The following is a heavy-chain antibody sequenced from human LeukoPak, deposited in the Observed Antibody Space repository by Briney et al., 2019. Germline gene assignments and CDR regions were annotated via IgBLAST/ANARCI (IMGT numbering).Heavy chain of an antibody. J-gene: IGHJ4*02. Sequence: GGSLRLSCAASGFTSSSYWMSWVRQAPGKGLEWVANIKEDGSEKYYVDSVKGRFTISRDNAKNALYLQTNSLRAEDTAVYSCGGEVQGGATSLDCWGQGTLVTVSS. V-gene: IGHV3-7*04. D-gene: IGHD1-26*01. CDR1: GFTSSSYW. CDR3: GGEVQGGATSLDC. CDR2: IKEDGSEK.